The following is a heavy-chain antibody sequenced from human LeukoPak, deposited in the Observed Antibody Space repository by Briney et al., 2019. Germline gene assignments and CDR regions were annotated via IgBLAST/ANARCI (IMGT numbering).Heavy chain of an antibody. CDR2: IVVGSGNT. CDR3: AIGAAHWYFDL. J-gene: IGHJ2*01. D-gene: IGHD3-16*01. Sequence: SVTVSCKASGFTFSSSAVQWVRQARGQRLEWIGWIVVGSGNTNYAQKFHERVTITRDMSTSTAYIELSSLRSEDTAVYYCAIGAAHWYFDLWGRGTLVTVSS. CDR1: GFTFSSSA. V-gene: IGHV1-58*01.